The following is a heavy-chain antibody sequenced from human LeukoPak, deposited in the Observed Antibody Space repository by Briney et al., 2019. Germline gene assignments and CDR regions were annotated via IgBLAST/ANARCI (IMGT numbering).Heavy chain of an antibody. CDR3: ARGPTYGDLDY. J-gene: IGHJ4*02. Sequence: SETLSLTCTVSGGSISSYYWSWIRQPPGKGLEWIGYIYYSGSTNYNPSLKSRVTISVDTSKNQFSLKLSSVTAADTAVYYCARGPTYGDLDYWGQGTLVTVSS. CDR2: IYYSGST. V-gene: IGHV4-59*08. CDR1: GGSISSYY. D-gene: IGHD4-17*01.